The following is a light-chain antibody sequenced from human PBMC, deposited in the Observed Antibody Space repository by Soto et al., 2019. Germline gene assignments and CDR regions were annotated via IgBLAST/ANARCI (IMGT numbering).Light chain of an antibody. J-gene: IGKJ3*01. CDR1: QTVGRNY. V-gene: IGKV3-11*01. CDR3: QQRSNWPLT. Sequence: EIVLTQSPATLSLSPGERATLSCRASQTVGRNYLAWYQQKPGQAPRLLIYDASNRATGIPARFSGSGSGTDFNLTISSLEPEDFAVYYCQQRSNWPLTFGPGTKVDIK. CDR2: DAS.